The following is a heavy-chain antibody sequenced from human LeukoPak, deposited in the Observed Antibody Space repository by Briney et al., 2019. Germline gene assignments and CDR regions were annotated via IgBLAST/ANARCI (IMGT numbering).Heavy chain of an antibody. D-gene: IGHD3-10*01. Sequence: GASVKVSCKASGGTFSSYAISWVRQAPGQGLEWMGGLIPIFGTANYAQKFQGRVTITADESTSTAYMELSSLRSEDTAVYYCARGDPYGSGSLGLYYFDYWGQGTLVTVSS. CDR1: GGTFSSYA. CDR3: ARGDPYGSGSLGLYYFDY. CDR2: LIPIFGTA. J-gene: IGHJ4*02. V-gene: IGHV1-69*13.